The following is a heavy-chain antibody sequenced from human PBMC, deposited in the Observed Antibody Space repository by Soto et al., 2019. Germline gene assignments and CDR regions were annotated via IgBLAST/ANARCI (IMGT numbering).Heavy chain of an antibody. CDR3: IRDLREFDY. J-gene: IGHJ4*02. Sequence: EVQLVESGGGLVQPGGSLRLSCAASGFSFSSYWMHWVRQAPGKGLVWVSRTNENGSRSNYAGSVKGRFTISRDNAKNTLYLQMNGLRAEDTAVYYCIRDLREFDYWGQGTLVTVSS. CDR2: TNENGSRS. V-gene: IGHV3-74*01. CDR1: GFSFSSYW.